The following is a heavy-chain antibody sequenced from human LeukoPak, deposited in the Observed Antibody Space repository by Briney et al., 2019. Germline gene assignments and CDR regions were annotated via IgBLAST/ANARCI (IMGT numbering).Heavy chain of an antibody. D-gene: IGHD1-26*01. CDR3: ARERGVGGTTWGDIGY. V-gene: IGHV3-33*08. Sequence: GGSLRLSCTASGFTFSSYWMHWVRQAPGKGLEWVAVIWYDGSNKYYADSVKGRFTISRDNSKNTLYLQMNSLRAEDTAVYYCARERGVGGTTWGDIGYWGQGTLVTVSS. CDR1: GFTFSSYW. CDR2: IWYDGSNK. J-gene: IGHJ4*02.